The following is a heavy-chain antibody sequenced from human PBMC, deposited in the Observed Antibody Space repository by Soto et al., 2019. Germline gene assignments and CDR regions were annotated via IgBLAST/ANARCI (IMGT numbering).Heavy chain of an antibody. Sequence: SQTRSHTCAVDGGCISGYYWTWIHKPPGKGLECIGEVNHSGSTNYNPSLKSRAAISVDTSRNQFSLKLSSVTAADTALYFCTRVGDSWNVFDFWSQGTLVSVSS. V-gene: IGHV4-34*01. CDR1: GGCISGYY. CDR2: VNHSGST. J-gene: IGHJ4*01. D-gene: IGHD1-1*01. CDR3: TRVGDSWNVFDF.